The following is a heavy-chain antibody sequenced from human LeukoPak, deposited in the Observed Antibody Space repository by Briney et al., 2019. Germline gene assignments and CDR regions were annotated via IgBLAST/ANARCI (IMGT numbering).Heavy chain of an antibody. J-gene: IGHJ4*02. Sequence: GGSLRLSCAASGFTFSSYATSWVRQAPGKGLEWLSAISGSGGSTYYADSVKGRFTTSRDNSKNTLYLQMNSLRAEDTAVYYCAKNSFYDFWSGYHFDYWGQGTLVTVSS. D-gene: IGHD3-3*01. CDR2: ISGSGGST. CDR1: GFTFSSYA. V-gene: IGHV3-23*01. CDR3: AKNSFYDFWSGYHFDY.